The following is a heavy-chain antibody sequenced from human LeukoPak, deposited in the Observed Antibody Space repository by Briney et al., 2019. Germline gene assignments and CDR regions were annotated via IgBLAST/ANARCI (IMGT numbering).Heavy chain of an antibody. J-gene: IGHJ4*02. CDR1: GFTFSNYW. CDR3: AREGYHGSGTYLDY. CDR2: IKQDGSER. V-gene: IGHV3-7*01. D-gene: IGHD3-10*01. Sequence: PGGSLRLSCAASGFTFSNYWMSWVRQGPVRGLEWVANIKQDGSERYYVDSLKGRFTISRDNAKNLLYLQMNSPRAEDTAVYYCAREGYHGSGTYLDYWGQGTLVTVSS.